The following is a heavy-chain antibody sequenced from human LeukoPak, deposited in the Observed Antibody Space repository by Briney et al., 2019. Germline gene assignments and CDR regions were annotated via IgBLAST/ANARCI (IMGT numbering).Heavy chain of an antibody. CDR2: IRQDGSEK. V-gene: IGHV3-7*01. J-gene: IGHJ4*02. Sequence: PGGSLRLSCAASDFTFSSYWMSWLRQAPGKGLEWVASIRQDGSEKNYVDSVKGRFTISRDDAKNSLYLQMNSLRSEDTAIYYCARKGTRMNSCPGYWGQGTLVTVSS. CDR3: ARKGTRMNSCPGY. CDR1: DFTFSSYW. D-gene: IGHD2-15*01.